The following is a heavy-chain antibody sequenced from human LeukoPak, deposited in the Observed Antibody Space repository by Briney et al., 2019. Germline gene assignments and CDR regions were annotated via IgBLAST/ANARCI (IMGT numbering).Heavy chain of an antibody. J-gene: IGHJ6*02. CDR2: ISGSGGST. V-gene: IGHV3-23*01. Sequence: GGSLRLSCAASGFTFSSYAMSWVRQAPGKGLEWVSAISGSGGSTYYADSVKGRFTISRDNSKNTLYLQMNSLRAEDTAVYYCAIGGYYDFWSGYPRRPYYYYGMDVWGQGTTVTVS. CDR1: GFTFSSYA. CDR3: AIGGYYDFWSGYPRRPYYYYGMDV. D-gene: IGHD3-3*01.